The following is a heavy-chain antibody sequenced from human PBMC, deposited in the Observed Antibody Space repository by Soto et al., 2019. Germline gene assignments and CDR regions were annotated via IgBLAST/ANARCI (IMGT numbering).Heavy chain of an antibody. CDR3: AKVADTFGGVFLKYYFDY. CDR2: ISGSGGST. V-gene: IGHV3-23*01. CDR1: GFTFSSYV. J-gene: IGHJ4*02. Sequence: GGSLRLSCAASGFTFSSYVMSWVRQAPGKGLEWVSGISGSGGSTDYADSVKGRFTISRDNSKNTLHLQMNSLRAEDTAVYYCAKVADTFGGVFLKYYFDYWGQGTLVTVSS. D-gene: IGHD3-16*01.